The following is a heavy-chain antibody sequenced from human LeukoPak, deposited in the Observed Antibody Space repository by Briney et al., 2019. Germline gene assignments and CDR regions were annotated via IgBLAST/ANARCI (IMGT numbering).Heavy chain of an antibody. J-gene: IGHJ4*02. D-gene: IGHD4-11*01. Sequence: PSETLSLTCTVSRGSLSSYYWSWIRQPPGKGLEWVGYIYYSGSTNYNPSLKSRVTISVDTSKNQFSLKLSSVTAADTAVYYCARTTVMGSSLDYWGQGTLVTVSS. CDR3: ARTTVMGSSLDY. V-gene: IGHV4-59*01. CDR1: RGSLSSYY. CDR2: IYYSGST.